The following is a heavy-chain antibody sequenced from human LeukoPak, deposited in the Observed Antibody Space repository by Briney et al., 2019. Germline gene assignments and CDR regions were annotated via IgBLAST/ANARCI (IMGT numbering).Heavy chain of an antibody. CDR1: GFTFTSYA. J-gene: IGHJ5*02. CDR3: AKGIEIAAAGGNWFDP. D-gene: IGHD6-13*01. Sequence: GGSLRLSCAASGFTFTSYAMHWVRQAPGKGLEWVAFIPYDGSNKYYADSVKGRFTISRDNSKNTLYLQMNSLRAEDTAVYYCAKGIEIAAAGGNWFDPWGQGTLVTVSS. CDR2: IPYDGSNK. V-gene: IGHV3-30-3*01.